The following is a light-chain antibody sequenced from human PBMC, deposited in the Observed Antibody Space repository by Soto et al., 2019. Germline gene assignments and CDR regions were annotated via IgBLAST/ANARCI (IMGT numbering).Light chain of an antibody. J-gene: IGKJ1*01. V-gene: IGKV1-39*01. Sequence: DIQMTQSPSSLSASVGDRVTITCRPSQSISNYLNWYQQRPGKAPKILIFGASNLQYGVPPRFSGSGSWTDFTLTISSLQPEDFATYYCQQSYTSLRTFGQGTKVDTK. CDR1: QSISNY. CDR2: GAS. CDR3: QQSYTSLRT.